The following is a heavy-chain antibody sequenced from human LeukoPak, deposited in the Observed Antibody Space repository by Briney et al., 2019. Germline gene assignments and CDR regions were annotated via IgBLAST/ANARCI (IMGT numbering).Heavy chain of an antibody. D-gene: IGHD3-3*01. V-gene: IGHV4-34*01. Sequence: PSETLSLTCAVSGGSFSGYYWSWIRQPPGKGLEWIGEINHSGSTNYNPSLKRRVTILVGASKNQSSLQLSSVTTADTAVYYCAGAVRRYYDLWSGYSSSDYMDVWGKGTTVTVSS. CDR3: AGAVRRYYDLWSGYSSSDYMDV. CDR2: INHSGST. CDR1: GGSFSGYY. J-gene: IGHJ6*03.